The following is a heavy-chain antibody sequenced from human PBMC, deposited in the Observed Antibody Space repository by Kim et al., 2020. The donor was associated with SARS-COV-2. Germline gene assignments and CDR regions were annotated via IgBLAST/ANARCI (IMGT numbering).Heavy chain of an antibody. J-gene: IGHJ6*03. V-gene: IGHV3-23*01. CDR1: GFTFSSYA. Sequence: GGSLRLSCAASGFTFSSYAMSWVRQAPGKGLEWVSAISGSGGSTYYAASVKGRFTISRDNSKNTLYLQMNSLRAEDTAVYYCAKPSTYYDFWSGYFPYYYYYMDVWGKGTTVTVSS. D-gene: IGHD3-3*01. CDR3: AKPSTYYDFWSGYFPYYYYYMDV. CDR2: ISGSGGST.